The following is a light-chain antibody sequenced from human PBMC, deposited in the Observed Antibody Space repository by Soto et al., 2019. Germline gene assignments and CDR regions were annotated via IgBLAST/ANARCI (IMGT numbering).Light chain of an antibody. CDR3: QQYGSSPWT. CDR1: QSVSANY. Sequence: EIVLTQSPGTLSLSPGERATLSCRASQSVSANYLAWYQQEPGQAPRLLIYDASSRATGIPDRFNGSGSGTDFTLTISRLEPEDFAVYYCQQYGSSPWTFGQGTKVEIK. V-gene: IGKV3-20*01. J-gene: IGKJ1*01. CDR2: DAS.